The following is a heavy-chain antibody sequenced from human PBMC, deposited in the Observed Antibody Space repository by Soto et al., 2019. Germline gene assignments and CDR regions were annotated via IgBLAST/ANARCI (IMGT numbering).Heavy chain of an antibody. CDR2: NSYSGST. J-gene: IGHJ4*02. Sequence: QVQLQESGPGLVKPSETLSLTCTVTGGSTSRYYWSWLRQPPGKGLEWIGYNSYSGSTDYNPSLKIRVTISVDTSKNAFSLKLSSATAADTAVYYCERHGGSYSFDYWGQGTLVTVSS. CDR3: ERHGGSYSFDY. V-gene: IGHV4-59*08. CDR1: GGSTSRYY. D-gene: IGHD1-26*01.